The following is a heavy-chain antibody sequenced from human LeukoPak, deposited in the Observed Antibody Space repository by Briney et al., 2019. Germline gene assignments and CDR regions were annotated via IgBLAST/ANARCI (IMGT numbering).Heavy chain of an antibody. CDR2: ISSSSYI. CDR3: ARDAPAVGYCSSTSCYPDY. Sequence: GGSLRLSCAASGFTFSSYSMNWVRQAPGKGLEWVSSISSSSYIYYADSVKGRFTISRDNAKNSLYLQMNSLRAEDTAVYYCARDAPAVGYCSSTSCYPDYWGQGTLVTVSS. J-gene: IGHJ4*02. D-gene: IGHD2-2*01. CDR1: GFTFSSYS. V-gene: IGHV3-21*01.